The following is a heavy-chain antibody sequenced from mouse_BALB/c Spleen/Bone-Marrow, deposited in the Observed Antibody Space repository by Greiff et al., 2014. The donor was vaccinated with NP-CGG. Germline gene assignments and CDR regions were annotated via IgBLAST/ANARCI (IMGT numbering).Heavy chain of an antibody. CDR1: GFNIKDTY. Sequence: VQLKHSGAELVKPGASVKLSCTASGFNIKDTYMHWVKQRPEQGLEWIGRIDPENGNTKYDPKFQGKATITADTSSNTAYLQLSSLTSEDTAVYYCAPYYYGSSQFAYWGQGTLVTVSA. D-gene: IGHD1-1*01. CDR2: IDPENGNT. V-gene: IGHV14-3*02. CDR3: APYYYGSSQFAY. J-gene: IGHJ3*01.